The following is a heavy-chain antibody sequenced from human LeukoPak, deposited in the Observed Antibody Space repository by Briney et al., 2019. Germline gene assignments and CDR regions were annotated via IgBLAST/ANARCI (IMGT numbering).Heavy chain of an antibody. CDR3: ARHQSRDSWSGYETSDAFDI. D-gene: IGHD3-3*01. CDR2: VYYSGST. V-gene: IGHV4-59*08. Sequence: SETLSLTCTVSGGSISSYYWSWIRQPPGKGLEWIGYVYYSGSTNYNPSLKSRVTISVDTSKNQFSLKLSSVTAADTAVYYCARHQSRDSWSGYETSDAFDIWGQGTMVTVSS. J-gene: IGHJ3*02. CDR1: GGSISSYY.